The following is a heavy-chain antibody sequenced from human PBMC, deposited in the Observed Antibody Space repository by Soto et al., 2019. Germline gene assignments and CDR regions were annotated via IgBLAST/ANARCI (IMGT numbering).Heavy chain of an antibody. CDR2: ISYDGSNK. CDR1: GFTFSSYG. J-gene: IGHJ4*02. D-gene: IGHD6-19*01. V-gene: IGHV3-30*18. Sequence: QVQLVESGGGVVQPGRSLRLSCAASGFTFSSYGMHWVRQAPGKGLEWVAVISYDGSNKYYADSVKGRFTISRDNSKNTLYLQMNSLRAEDTAVYYCAKPAQWLVLSVYFDYWGQGTLVTVSS. CDR3: AKPAQWLVLSVYFDY.